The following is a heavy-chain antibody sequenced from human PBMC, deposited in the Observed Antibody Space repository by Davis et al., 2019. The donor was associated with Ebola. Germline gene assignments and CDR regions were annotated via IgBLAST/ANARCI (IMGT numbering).Heavy chain of an antibody. V-gene: IGHV3-23*01. Sequence: ESLKISCAASGFIFRNYVMSWVRQAPGKGLEWVSTFGTSGDTYYADSVKGRFTISRDNSRNTLYLQMNGLRVEDTAMYYCAKDTSNIWFDVWGQGTMVTVSS. CDR3: AKDTSNIWFDV. CDR2: FGTSGDT. J-gene: IGHJ3*01. CDR1: GFIFRNYV. D-gene: IGHD1-26*01.